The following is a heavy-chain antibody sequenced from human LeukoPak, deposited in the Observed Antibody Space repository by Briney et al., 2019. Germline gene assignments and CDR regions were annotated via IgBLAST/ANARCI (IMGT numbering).Heavy chain of an antibody. J-gene: IGHJ4*02. V-gene: IGHV1-8*01. Sequence: ASVKVSCKASGYTFTSYDINWVRQATGQGLEWMGWMNPNSGNTGYAQKFQGRVTMTRNTSISTAYMELSSLRSEDTAVYYCARGHFRYYYDSSGYYYDYWGQGTLVTVSS. CDR3: ARGHFRYYYDSSGYYYDY. CDR2: MNPNSGNT. CDR1: GYTFTSYD. D-gene: IGHD3-22*01.